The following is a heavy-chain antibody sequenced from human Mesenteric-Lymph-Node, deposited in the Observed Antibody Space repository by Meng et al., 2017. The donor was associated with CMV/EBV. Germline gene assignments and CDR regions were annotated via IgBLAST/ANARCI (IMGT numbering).Heavy chain of an antibody. CDR3: ASGYGSGSSAWD. CDR2: INPNSGGT. V-gene: IGHV1-2*06. D-gene: IGHD3-10*01. Sequence: CKASGYTFTGYYMHWVRQAPGQGLEWMGRINPNSGGTNYAQKFQGRVTMTRDTSISTAYMELSSLRSEDTAVYYCASGYGSGSSAWDWGQGTLVTVSS. J-gene: IGHJ4*02. CDR1: GYTFTGYY.